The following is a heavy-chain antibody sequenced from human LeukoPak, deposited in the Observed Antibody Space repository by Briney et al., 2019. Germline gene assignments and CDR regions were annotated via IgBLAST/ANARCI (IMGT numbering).Heavy chain of an antibody. D-gene: IGHD2-2*01. CDR3: ARADRTSWFDY. J-gene: IGHJ4*02. CDR1: RFTFSDYY. V-gene: IGHV3-11*05. Sequence: GGSLRLSCAASRFTFSDYYMVWIRQAPGKGLEWVPYISNSGSSTKYADSVKGRFTISRDNAKNSLSLQMNSVRPEDTAVYYCARADRTSWFDYWGQGTLVTVSS. CDR2: ISNSGSST.